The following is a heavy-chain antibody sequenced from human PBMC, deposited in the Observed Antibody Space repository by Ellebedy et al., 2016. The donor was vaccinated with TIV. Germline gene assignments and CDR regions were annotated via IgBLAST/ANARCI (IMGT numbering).Heavy chain of an antibody. D-gene: IGHD2-15*01. CDR2: IYYSGST. CDR1: GGSISSYY. Sequence: SETLSLXXTVSGGSISSYYWSWIRQPPGKGLEWIGYIYYSGSTNYNPSLKSRVTISVDTSKNQFSLKLSSVTAADTAVYYCARDRKGYCSGGSCYSEGNWFDPWGQGTLVTVSS. V-gene: IGHV4-59*01. J-gene: IGHJ5*02. CDR3: ARDRKGYCSGGSCYSEGNWFDP.